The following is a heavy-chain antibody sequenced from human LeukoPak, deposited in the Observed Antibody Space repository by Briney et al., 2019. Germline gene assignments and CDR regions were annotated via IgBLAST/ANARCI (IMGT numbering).Heavy chain of an antibody. CDR3: GKEDSSSWYQLDY. J-gene: IGHJ4*02. Sequence: PGGSLRLSCAASGFTVSSNYMSWVRQAPGKGLEWVSVIYSGGSTYYADSVKGRFTISRENYKNKLYLQMNSLRAEDTTVYYCGKEDSSSWYQLDYWGQGTLVTVSS. CDR2: IYSGGST. V-gene: IGHV3-66*01. CDR1: GFTVSSNY. D-gene: IGHD6-13*01.